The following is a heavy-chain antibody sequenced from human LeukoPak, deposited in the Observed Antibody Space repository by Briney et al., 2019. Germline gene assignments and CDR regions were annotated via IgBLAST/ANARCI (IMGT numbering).Heavy chain of an antibody. Sequence: PSETLSLTCAVSGDSISSSNWWTWVRQPPGKGLEWIGEVYHSGSTNYNPSLKSRVTMSLDKSKNQFSLKLTSVTAADTAVYYCAREAAGQWFDPWGQGILVTVSS. CDR1: GDSISSSNW. CDR2: VYHSGST. V-gene: IGHV4-4*02. D-gene: IGHD6-25*01. J-gene: IGHJ5*02. CDR3: AREAAGQWFDP.